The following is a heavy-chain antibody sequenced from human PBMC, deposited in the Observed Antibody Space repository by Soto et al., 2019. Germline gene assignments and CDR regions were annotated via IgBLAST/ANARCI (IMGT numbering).Heavy chain of an antibody. D-gene: IGHD3-16*01. CDR1: GFIVSDNY. J-gene: IGHJ3*02. Sequence: GSLSLSCAASGFIVSDNYMAWVRQGPGKGLEWVSVMYTGSTTYYADSVKGRFTISRDHFKNTLHLQMNSLSTDDTAVYYCARNRGASTVAFDIWGQGTMVTVSS. CDR3: ARNRGASTVAFDI. V-gene: IGHV3-53*05. CDR2: MYTGSTT.